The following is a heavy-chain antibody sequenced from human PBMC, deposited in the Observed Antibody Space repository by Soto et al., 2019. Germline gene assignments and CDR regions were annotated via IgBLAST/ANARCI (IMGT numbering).Heavy chain of an antibody. CDR2: IYYSGST. CDR1: GGSISSGGYF. Sequence: QVQLQESGPGLVKPSQTLSLTCTVSGGSISSGGYFWSWIRQHPGKGLEWIGFIYYSGSTYYNPSLKSRVTISVDTSKNQFSLKLSSETAADTAVYYCAREGAAPYYYYGMDVWGQGTTVTVSS. D-gene: IGHD6-6*01. V-gene: IGHV4-31*03. J-gene: IGHJ6*02. CDR3: AREGAAPYYYYGMDV.